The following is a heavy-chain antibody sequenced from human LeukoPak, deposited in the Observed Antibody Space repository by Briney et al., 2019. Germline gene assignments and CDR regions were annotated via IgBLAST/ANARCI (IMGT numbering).Heavy chain of an antibody. CDR1: GYTFTKYW. CDR2: IYPGDSAT. CDR3: ARVNTGYYGSGNYRYFDY. V-gene: IGHV5-51*01. Sequence: PGESLKISCKGSGYTFTKYWIGWVRQMPGKGLEWMGIIYPGDSATRYSPSFQGQVTISADKSISTAYLQWSSLKASDTAMYYYARVNTGYYGSGNYRYFDYWGQGTLVTVSS. J-gene: IGHJ4*02. D-gene: IGHD3-10*01.